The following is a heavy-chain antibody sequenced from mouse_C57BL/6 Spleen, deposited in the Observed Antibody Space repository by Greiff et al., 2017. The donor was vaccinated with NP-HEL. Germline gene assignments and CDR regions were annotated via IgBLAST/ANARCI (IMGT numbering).Heavy chain of an antibody. J-gene: IGHJ1*03. V-gene: IGHV1-15*01. D-gene: IGHD1-1*01. CDR1: GYTFTDYE. CDR2: IDPETGGT. CDR3: TRWNPYYYGSSFVDWYFDV. Sequence: QVQLKESGAELVRPGASVTLSCKASGYTFTDYEMHWVKQTPVHGLEWIGAIDPETGGTAYNQKFKGKAILTADKSSSTAYMELRSLTSEDSAVYYCTRWNPYYYGSSFVDWYFDVWGTGTTVTVSS.